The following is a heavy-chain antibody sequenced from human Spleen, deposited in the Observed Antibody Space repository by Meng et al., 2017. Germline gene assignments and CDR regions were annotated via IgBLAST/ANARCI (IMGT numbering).Heavy chain of an antibody. Sequence: GESLKISCSASGFTFTGYGIHWVRQAPGKGLEWVALVWYDGSNRYYADSVKGRFTISRDNAKNALYLQMDSLRAEDTAVYYCAKEATFYSRGYYDYWGQGTLVTVSS. CDR1: GFTFTGYG. J-gene: IGHJ4*02. CDR3: AKEATFYSRGYYDY. D-gene: IGHD3-22*01. V-gene: IGHV3-33*06. CDR2: VWYDGSNR.